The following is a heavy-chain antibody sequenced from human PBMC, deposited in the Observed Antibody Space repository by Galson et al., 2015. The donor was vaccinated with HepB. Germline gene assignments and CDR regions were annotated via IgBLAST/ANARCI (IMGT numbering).Heavy chain of an antibody. CDR2: ITPSGDNT. D-gene: IGHD6-19*01. Sequence: LRLSCAASGFTFSYYAMAWVRQAPGKGLEWISAITPSGDNTYSADSMKGRFFISRDNSQNTLFLQMNSLRADDTAIYFCAKVFPEKIDGWYRQALYYFDSWGQGTRVTVSS. J-gene: IGHJ4*02. CDR3: AKVFPEKIDGWYRQALYYFDS. V-gene: IGHV3-23*01. CDR1: GFTFSYYA.